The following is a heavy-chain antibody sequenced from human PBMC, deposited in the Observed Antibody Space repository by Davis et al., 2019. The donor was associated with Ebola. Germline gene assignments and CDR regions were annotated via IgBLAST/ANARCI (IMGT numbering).Heavy chain of an antibody. CDR1: GFSFSNYA. CDR3: TTWLVNHFDH. V-gene: IGHV3-23*01. CDR2: ISDGGTNT. J-gene: IGHJ4*02. Sequence: PGGSLRLSCAASGFSFSNYAMSWVRQAPGKGLEWVSTISDGGTNTYYADSVKGRFTISRDDSKNTVYLQMNTLRAEDTAVYYCTTWLVNHFDHWGQGTLVTVSS. D-gene: IGHD6-19*01.